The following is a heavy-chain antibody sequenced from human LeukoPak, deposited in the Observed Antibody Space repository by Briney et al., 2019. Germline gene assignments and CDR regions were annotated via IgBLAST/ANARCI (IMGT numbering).Heavy chain of an antibody. D-gene: IGHD3-22*01. V-gene: IGHV1-2*02. CDR2: INPNSGGT. J-gene: IGHJ4*02. CDR3: AREGDSSGYYYQFDY. Sequence: ASVKVSCKASGYTFTSYGISWVRQAPGQGLEWMGWINPNSGGTNYAQKFQGRVTMTRDTSTSTVYMELSSLRSEDTAVYYCAREGDSSGYYYQFDYWGQGTLVTVSS. CDR1: GYTFTSYG.